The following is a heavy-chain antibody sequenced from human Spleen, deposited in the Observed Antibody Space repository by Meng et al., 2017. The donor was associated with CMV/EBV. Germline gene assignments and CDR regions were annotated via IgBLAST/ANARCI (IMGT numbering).Heavy chain of an antibody. CDR3: ARQAAGISSPYYNGMDV. CDR1: NASITSSAYN. D-gene: IGHD6-25*01. Sequence: SETLSLTCTVSNASITSSAYNWGWIRQPPGKGLEWIGSIYYNGITYDNPALESRLSIAVDTSKNQFSLNLSSVTAADTAVYYCARQAAGISSPYYNGMDVWGQGTTVTVSS. V-gene: IGHV4-39*01. CDR2: IYYNGIT. J-gene: IGHJ6*02.